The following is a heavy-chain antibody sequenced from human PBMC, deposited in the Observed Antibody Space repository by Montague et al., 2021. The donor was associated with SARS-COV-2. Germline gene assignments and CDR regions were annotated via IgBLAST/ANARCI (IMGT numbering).Heavy chain of an antibody. D-gene: IGHD7-27*01. CDR3: ARGRDQLGWFDP. CDR2: IYYSGST. J-gene: IGHJ5*02. Sequence: SETLSLTCTVSGGSISSYYWSWIRQPPGKALEWIGYIYYSGSTNYNPSLNSRVTISVDTSKNQFSLKLTSLTAADAAVYYCARGRDQLGWFDPWGQGTLVTVSS. V-gene: IGHV4-59*01. CDR1: GGSISSYY.